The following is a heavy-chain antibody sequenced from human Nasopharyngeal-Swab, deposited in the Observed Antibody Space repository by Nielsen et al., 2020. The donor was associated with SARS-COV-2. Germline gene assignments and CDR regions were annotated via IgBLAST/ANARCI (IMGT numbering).Heavy chain of an antibody. J-gene: IGHJ3*02. D-gene: IGHD6-13*01. CDR2: ISYDGSNK. CDR3: ARDPSSSWLYDAFDI. CDR1: GFTSSSYA. V-gene: IGHV3-30-3*01. Sequence: GESLKISCAASGFTSSSYAMHWVRQAPGKGLEWVAVISYDGSNKYYADSVKGRFTISRDNSKNTLYLQMNSLRAEDTAVNYCARDPSSSWLYDAFDIWGQGTMVTVSS.